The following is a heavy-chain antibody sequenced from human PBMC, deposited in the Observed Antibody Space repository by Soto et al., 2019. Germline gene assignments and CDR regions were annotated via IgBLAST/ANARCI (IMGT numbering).Heavy chain of an antibody. CDR2: INPNSGGT. CDR1: GYTFTGYY. Sequence: PSVKVSCKASGYTFTGYYMHWVRQAPGQGLEWMGWINPNSGGTNYAQKFQGWVTMTRDTSISTAYMELSRLRSDDTAVYYCARETMVRGVIPYYYGMDVWGQGTTVTVSS. J-gene: IGHJ6*02. V-gene: IGHV1-2*04. D-gene: IGHD3-10*01. CDR3: ARETMVRGVIPYYYGMDV.